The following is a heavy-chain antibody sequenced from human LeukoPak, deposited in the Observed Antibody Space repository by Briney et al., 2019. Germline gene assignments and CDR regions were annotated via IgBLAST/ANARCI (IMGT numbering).Heavy chain of an antibody. Sequence: ASVKVSCKASGYTFTSYGISWVRQAPGQGLEWMGWISPYNGNTNYAQHLQGRVTMTTETSTRTAYMELRSLRSDDTAVYYCARDHIHYDSSGVFDYWGQGTLVTVSS. J-gene: IGHJ4*02. CDR1: GYTFTSYG. CDR2: ISPYNGNT. D-gene: IGHD3-22*01. V-gene: IGHV1-18*01. CDR3: ARDHIHYDSSGVFDY.